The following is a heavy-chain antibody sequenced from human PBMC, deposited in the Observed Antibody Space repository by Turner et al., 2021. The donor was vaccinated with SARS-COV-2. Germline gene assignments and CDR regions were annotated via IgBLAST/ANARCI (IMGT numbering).Heavy chain of an antibody. D-gene: IGHD2-8*02. J-gene: IGHJ4*02. CDR2: INPSGGST. CDR3: ASSLPAPGGVPGRLNY. V-gene: IGHV1-46*01. Sequence: QVQLVQSGAEVEKPGASVKVSCTASGYTFTSFYMHWVRQAPGQGLEWMVIINPSGGSTNYAQKFQGRVTMTMYTSTSTVYMELSSLRSEDTAVYYCASSLPAPGGVPGRLNYWGQGALVTVSS. CDR1: GYTFTSFY.